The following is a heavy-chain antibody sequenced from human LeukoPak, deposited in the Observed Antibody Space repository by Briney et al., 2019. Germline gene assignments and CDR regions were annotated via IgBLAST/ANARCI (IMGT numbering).Heavy chain of an antibody. V-gene: IGHV3-23*01. J-gene: IGHJ5*02. CDR2: ISHDGMNA. Sequence: GGSLRLSCVLSEFSFSRCAMSWVRQAPGKGLEWVSAISHDGMNAYYADSVKGRFTISRDNSKKTVSLEMSSLTAADTGVYYCAKDGAQYSSGPECDPRGQGALVTVSP. CDR3: AKDGAQYSSGPECDP. CDR1: EFSFSRCA. D-gene: IGHD6-19*01.